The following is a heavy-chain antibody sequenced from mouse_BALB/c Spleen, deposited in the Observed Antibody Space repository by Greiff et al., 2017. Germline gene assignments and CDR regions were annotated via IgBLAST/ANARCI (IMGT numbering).Heavy chain of an antibody. D-gene: IGHD2-3*01. CDR2: IYPGNSDT. CDR3: TREGYDGYSPFAY. Sequence: VHVKQSGTVLARPGASVKMSRKASGYTFTSYWMHWVKQRPGQGLEWIGAIYPGNSDTSYNQKFKGKAKLTAVTSTSTAYMELSSLTNEDSAVYYCTREGYDGYSPFAYWGQGTLVTVSA. J-gene: IGHJ3*01. CDR1: GYTFTSYW. V-gene: IGHV1-5*01.